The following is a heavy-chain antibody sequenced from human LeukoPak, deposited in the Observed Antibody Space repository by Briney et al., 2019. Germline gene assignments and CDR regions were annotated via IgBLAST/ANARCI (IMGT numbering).Heavy chain of an antibody. J-gene: IGHJ6*02. CDR2: ISSSSSYI. Sequence: GGSLRLSCAASGFTFSSYSMNWVRQAPGKGLEWVSSISSSSSYIYYADSVKGRFTISRDNAKNSLYLQMNSLRAEDTAVYYCAREAPPHTTYGMDVWGQGTTVTVSS. D-gene: IGHD1-14*01. CDR3: AREAPPHTTYGMDV. CDR1: GFTFSSYS. V-gene: IGHV3-21*01.